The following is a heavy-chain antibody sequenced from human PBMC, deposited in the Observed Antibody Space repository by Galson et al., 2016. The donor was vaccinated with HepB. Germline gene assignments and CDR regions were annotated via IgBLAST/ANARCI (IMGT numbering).Heavy chain of an antibody. J-gene: IGHJ4*02. CDR3: ARDSSSGYVIDAFDIWGQGGSGSWYKD. CDR1: GFIFSDYH. V-gene: IGHV3-11*04. D-gene: IGHD6-13*01. Sequence: SLRLSCAASGFIFSDYHINWIRQAPGKGLEWISYISSSSNTIHYADSVKGRFTVSRDYAKNSLYLQMNSLRAEDTAVYYCARDSSSGYVIDAFDIWGQGGSGSWYKDWGQGNLVTVSS. CDR2: ISSSSNTI.